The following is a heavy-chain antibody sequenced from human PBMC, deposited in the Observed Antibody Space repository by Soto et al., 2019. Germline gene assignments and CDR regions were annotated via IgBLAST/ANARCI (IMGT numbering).Heavy chain of an antibody. J-gene: IGHJ4*02. Sequence: VQLVESGGGLVKSGGSLRLSCAASGFIFSNAWMSWVRQAPGKGLEWVGRIKSKTDGGTTDYAAPVKGRFTISRDDSKNTLYLQMNSLKTDDTAVYYCTTLTISGVVTTYWGQGTLVTVSS. CDR1: GFIFSNAW. CDR3: TTLTISGVVTTY. D-gene: IGHD3-3*01. CDR2: IKSKTDGGTT. V-gene: IGHV3-15*01.